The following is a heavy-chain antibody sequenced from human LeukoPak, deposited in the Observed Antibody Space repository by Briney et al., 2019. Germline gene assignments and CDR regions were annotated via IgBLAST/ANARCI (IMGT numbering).Heavy chain of an antibody. D-gene: IGHD3-16*02. J-gene: IGHJ4*02. CDR2: ISYDGSNK. V-gene: IGHV3-30-3*01. Sequence: GGSLRLSCAASGFTFSRNAMYWVRQAPGKGLEWVAVISYDGSNKYYADSVKGRFTISRDNSKNTLYLQMNSLRAEDTAVYYCAKDRLPLGELSLFDYWGQGTLVTVSS. CDR1: GFTFSRNA. CDR3: AKDRLPLGELSLFDY.